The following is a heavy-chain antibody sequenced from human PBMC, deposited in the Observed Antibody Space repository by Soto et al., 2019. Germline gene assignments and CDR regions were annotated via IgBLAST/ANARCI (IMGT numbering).Heavy chain of an antibody. CDR3: ARDLNVLLWFGESNFDY. D-gene: IGHD3-10*01. Sequence: WASVKVSCKASGYTFTSYGISWVRQAPGQGLEWMGWISAYNGNTNYAQKLQGRVTMTTDTSTSTAYMELRSLRSDDTAVYYCARDLNVLLWFGESNFDYWGQGTLVTVSS. CDR1: GYTFTSYG. CDR2: ISAYNGNT. V-gene: IGHV1-18*01. J-gene: IGHJ4*02.